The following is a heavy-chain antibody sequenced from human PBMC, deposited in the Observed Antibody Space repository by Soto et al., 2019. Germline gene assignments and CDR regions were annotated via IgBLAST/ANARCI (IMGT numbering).Heavy chain of an antibody. V-gene: IGHV4-59*12. CDR2: IYYSGST. CDR3: ARGLYYGSGSYSPFDY. J-gene: IGHJ4*02. D-gene: IGHD3-10*01. CDR1: GGSISSYY. Sequence: SETLSLTCTVSGGSISSYYWSWIRQPPGKGLEWIGYIYYSGSTNYNPSLKSRVTISVDTSKNQFSLKLSSVTAADTAVYYCARGLYYGSGSYSPFDYWGQGTLVTVS.